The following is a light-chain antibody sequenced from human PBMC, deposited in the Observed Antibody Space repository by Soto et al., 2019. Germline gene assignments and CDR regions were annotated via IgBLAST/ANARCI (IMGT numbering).Light chain of an antibody. CDR1: SSNVGSNY. Sequence: QSVLTQPPSASGTPGQRVTISCSASSSNVGSNYVYWYQQVPGTAPILLIHWDGQRPSGVPDRFSGSKSGTSASLAISGLRSEDEADYYCAAWDDSLSGVVFGGGTKLTVL. J-gene: IGLJ3*02. CDR3: AAWDDSLSGVV. CDR2: WDG. V-gene: IGLV1-47*01.